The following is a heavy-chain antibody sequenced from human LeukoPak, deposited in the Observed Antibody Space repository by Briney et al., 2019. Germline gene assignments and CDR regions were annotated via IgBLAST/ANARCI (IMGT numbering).Heavy chain of an antibody. CDR1: GYTFISYY. J-gene: IGHJ6*03. Sequence: GASVKVSCKAFGYTFISYYMHWVRQAPGQGLEWMGIINPSGGSTSCARKFQGRVTLTRDTSTSTVYMELSSLRSEDTAVYYCARDPLLLTTVGMDVWGKGTTVTVSS. CDR2: INPSGGST. V-gene: IGHV1-46*01. D-gene: IGHD4-23*01. CDR3: ARDPLLLTTVGMDV.